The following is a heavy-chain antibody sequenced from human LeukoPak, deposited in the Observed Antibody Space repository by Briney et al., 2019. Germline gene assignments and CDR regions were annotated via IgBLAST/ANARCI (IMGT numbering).Heavy chain of an antibody. Sequence: KSSETLSLTCTVSGGSISSSSYSWGWIRQPPGKGLEWIGSIYYSGSTYYNPSLKSRVTISVDTSKNQFSLKLSSVTAADTAVYYCARQQSGSGWNDYWGQGTLVTVSS. J-gene: IGHJ4*02. V-gene: IGHV4-39*01. CDR3: ARQQSGSGWNDY. D-gene: IGHD6-19*01. CDR2: IYYSGST. CDR1: GGSISSSSYS.